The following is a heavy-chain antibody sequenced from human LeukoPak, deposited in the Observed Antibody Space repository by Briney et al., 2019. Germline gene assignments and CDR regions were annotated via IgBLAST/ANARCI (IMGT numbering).Heavy chain of an antibody. D-gene: IGHD4-17*01. V-gene: IGHV3-30*18. CDR1: GFTFSNYG. CDR2: SSYDESNK. Sequence: GGTLRLSCAVPGFTFSNYGMHWARQAPSKGLDCGAVSSYDESNKYYADSVEGRFTISRDNSKNTLYLQMNSLRPEDTAVYYCAKVTPVTTFSPSENDYWGQGTLVTVSS. J-gene: IGHJ4*02. CDR3: AKVTPVTTFSPSENDY.